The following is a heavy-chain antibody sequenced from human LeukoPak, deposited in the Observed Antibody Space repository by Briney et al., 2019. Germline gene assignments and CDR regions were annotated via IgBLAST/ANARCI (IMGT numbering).Heavy chain of an antibody. V-gene: IGHV4-34*01. Sequence: PSETLSLTCAVYGGSFSGYYWSWICQPPGKGLEWIGEINHSGSTNYNPSLKSRVTISVDTSKNQFSLKLSSVTAADTAVYYCASWSGTYSSSWEHFDYWGQGTLVTVSS. CDR3: ASWSGTYSSSWEHFDY. D-gene: IGHD6-13*01. CDR1: GGSFSGYY. CDR2: INHSGST. J-gene: IGHJ4*02.